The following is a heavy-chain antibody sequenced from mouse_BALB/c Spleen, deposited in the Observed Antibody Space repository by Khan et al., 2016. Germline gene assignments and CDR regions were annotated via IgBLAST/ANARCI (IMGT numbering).Heavy chain of an antibody. D-gene: IGHD1-1*01. V-gene: IGHV3-2*02. J-gene: IGHJ1*01. CDR3: ARNLHYFGSSYWYFDV. CDR2: IGYSGST. Sequence: EVQLQESGPGLVKPSQSLSLTCTVTGYSITSDYAWNWFRQFPGNKLEWMGYIGYSGSTSYNPSLKSRISITRDTSRNPFFLQLNSVTTEDTSTYYCARNLHYFGSSYWYFDVWGAGTTVTVSS. CDR1: GYSITSDYA.